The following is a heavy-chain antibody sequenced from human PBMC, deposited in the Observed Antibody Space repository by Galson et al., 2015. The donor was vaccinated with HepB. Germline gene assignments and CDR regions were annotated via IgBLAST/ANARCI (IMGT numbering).Heavy chain of an antibody. CDR2: ISSSSSTI. CDR1: GFTFSSYS. V-gene: IGHV3-48*01. J-gene: IGHJ6*03. CDR3: AREDIVVVPAAMRGSGRTYYYYYYYMDV. Sequence: SLRLSCAASGFTFSSYSMNWVRQAPGKGLEWVSYISSSSSTIYYADSVKGRFTISRDNAKNSLYLQMNSLRAEDTAMYYCAREDIVVVPAAMRGSGRTYYYYYYYMDVWGKGTTVTVSS. D-gene: IGHD2-2*01.